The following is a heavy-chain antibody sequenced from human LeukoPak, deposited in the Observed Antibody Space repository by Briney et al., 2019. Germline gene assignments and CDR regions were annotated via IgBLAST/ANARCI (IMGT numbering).Heavy chain of an antibody. CDR1: GGSISGYY. CDR2: MYTSGGA. CDR3: ARRRDYYGSGSLVDYMDV. J-gene: IGHJ6*03. V-gene: IGHV4-4*07. D-gene: IGHD3-10*01. Sequence: SETLSLTCDVSGGSISGYYWSWIRQPAGKGLEWIGRMYTSGGAMYTPSLRRRLTMSVDTSKNQFSLKLSSVTAADTAVYYCARRRDYYGSGSLVDYMDVWGKGTTVTVSS.